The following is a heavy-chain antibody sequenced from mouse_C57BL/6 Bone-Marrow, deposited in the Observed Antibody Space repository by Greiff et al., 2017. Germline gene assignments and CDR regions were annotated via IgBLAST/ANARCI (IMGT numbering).Heavy chain of an antibody. V-gene: IGHV5-12*01. CDR1: GFTFSDYY. D-gene: IGHD3-3*01. Sequence: EVKLVESGGGLVQPGGSLKLSCAASGFTFSDYYMYWVRQTPEKRLEWVAYISNGGGRTYYPDTVKGRFTISRDHAKNTLYLQMSRLKSEDTAMYYCARREGEDYWGQGTSVTVSS. CDR2: ISNGGGRT. J-gene: IGHJ4*01. CDR3: ARREGEDY.